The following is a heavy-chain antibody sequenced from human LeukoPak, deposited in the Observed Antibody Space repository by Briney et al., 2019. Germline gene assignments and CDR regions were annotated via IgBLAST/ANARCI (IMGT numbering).Heavy chain of an antibody. V-gene: IGHV3-7*01. Sequence: GGSLRLSCAASGFTFGNYWMSWVRQAPGKGLEWVANIKQDGSDKYYVDSVTGRFTISRDNTKNSLYLQMNSLRAEDTAVYYCARWATSFDLWGQGTLVTVSS. J-gene: IGHJ4*02. D-gene: IGHD6-6*01. CDR1: GFTFGNYW. CDR2: IKQDGSDK. CDR3: ARWATSFDL.